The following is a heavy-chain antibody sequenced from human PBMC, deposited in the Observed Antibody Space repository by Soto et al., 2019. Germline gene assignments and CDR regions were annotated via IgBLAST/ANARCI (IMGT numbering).Heavy chain of an antibody. J-gene: IGHJ4*02. CDR2: ISPGGST. D-gene: IGHD1-7*01. CDR1: GGSFSGHY. Sequence: QVQLQQWGAGLLKPSETLSLTCAVYGGSFSGHYWSWIRQPPGKGLEWIGEISPGGSTNYKPSLQGRVTMSGATSKNQFSLKLSAVTAADTAVSYCARGRGGLHRTAELHSWGQGTLVTVSS. CDR3: ARGRGGLHRTAELHS. V-gene: IGHV4-34*01.